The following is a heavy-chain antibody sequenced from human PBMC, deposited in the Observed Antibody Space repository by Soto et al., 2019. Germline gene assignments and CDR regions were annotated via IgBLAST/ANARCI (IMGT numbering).Heavy chain of an antibody. Sequence: QVQLVESGGGVVQPGRSLRLSCAASGFTFSSYGMHWVRQAPGKGLEWVAVIWYDGSNKYYADSVKGRFTISRDNSKNTLYLQMNSLRAEDTSVYYCASDYYGDYVGWFDPWGQGTLVTVSS. CDR2: IWYDGSNK. CDR3: ASDYYGDYVGWFDP. V-gene: IGHV3-33*01. D-gene: IGHD4-17*01. CDR1: GFTFSSYG. J-gene: IGHJ5*02.